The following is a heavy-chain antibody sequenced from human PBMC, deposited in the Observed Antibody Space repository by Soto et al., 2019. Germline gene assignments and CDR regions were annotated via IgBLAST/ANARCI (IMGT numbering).Heavy chain of an antibody. J-gene: IGHJ6*02. Sequence: ASVKVSCKASGYTFTSYGISWVRQAPGQGLEWMGWINPNSGGTNYAQKFQGWVTMTRDTSISTAYMELSRLRSDDTAVYYCARDLTMVRGVTNYYYYYGMDVWGQGTTVTVSS. V-gene: IGHV1-2*04. D-gene: IGHD3-10*01. CDR3: ARDLTMVRGVTNYYYYYGMDV. CDR1: GYTFTSYG. CDR2: INPNSGGT.